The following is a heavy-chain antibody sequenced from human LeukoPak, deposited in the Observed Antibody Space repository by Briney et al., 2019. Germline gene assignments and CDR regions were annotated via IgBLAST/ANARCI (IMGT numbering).Heavy chain of an antibody. CDR2: INHSGST. J-gene: IGHJ5*02. Sequence: KPSETLSLTCAVYGGSFSGNYWSWIRQPPGKGLEWIGEINHSGSTNYNPSLKSRVTISVDTSKNQFSLKLSSVTAADTAVYYCARGGYSSSWYVWLAGRGEVGWFDPWGQGTLVTVSS. V-gene: IGHV4-34*01. CDR1: GGSFSGNY. D-gene: IGHD6-13*01. CDR3: ARGGYSSSWYVWLAGRGEVGWFDP.